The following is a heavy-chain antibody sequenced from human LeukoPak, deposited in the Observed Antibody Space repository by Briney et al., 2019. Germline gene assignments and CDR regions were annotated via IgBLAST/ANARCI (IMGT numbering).Heavy chain of an antibody. Sequence: PGGSLRLSCAASGFTFSSYSMNWVRQAPGKGLEWVSSISSSSSYIYYADSLKGRLTISRDNAKNSLYLQMNSLRAEDTAVYYCARDRTGQQLISRKEYYYMDVWGKGTTVTISS. CDR3: ARDRTGQQLISRKEYYYMDV. D-gene: IGHD4-11*01. J-gene: IGHJ6*03. V-gene: IGHV3-21*01. CDR2: ISSSSSYI. CDR1: GFTFSSYS.